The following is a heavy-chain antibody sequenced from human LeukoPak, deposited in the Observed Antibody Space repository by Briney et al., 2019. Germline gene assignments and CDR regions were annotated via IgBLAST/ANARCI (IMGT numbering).Heavy chain of an antibody. CDR1: GGSISSGSYY. Sequence: PSQTLSLTCTVSGGSISSGSYYWSWIRQPAGKGLEWIGRIYTSGSTNYNPSLKSRVTISVDTSKNQFSLKLSSVTAPDTAVYYCASFNYGSGRIDYWGQGTLVTVSS. V-gene: IGHV4-61*02. D-gene: IGHD3-10*01. CDR3: ASFNYGSGRIDY. CDR2: IYTSGST. J-gene: IGHJ4*02.